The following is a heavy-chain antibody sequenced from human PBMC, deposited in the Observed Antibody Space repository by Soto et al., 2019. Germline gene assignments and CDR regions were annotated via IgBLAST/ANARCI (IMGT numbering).Heavy chain of an antibody. J-gene: IGHJ6*02. V-gene: IGHV3-30*18. CDR1: GLTFSSYG. CDR2: ISYDGNNE. CDR3: AKTRAVTGISGMDV. Sequence: QVQLVESGGGVVQPGRSLRLSCAASGLTFSSYGMHWVRQAPGKGLEWVAVISYDGNNEYYTDSVKGRFIISRDNSKNTLYLQMNSLRAEDTAVYYCAKTRAVTGISGMDVWGQGTTVTVSS. D-gene: IGHD6-19*01.